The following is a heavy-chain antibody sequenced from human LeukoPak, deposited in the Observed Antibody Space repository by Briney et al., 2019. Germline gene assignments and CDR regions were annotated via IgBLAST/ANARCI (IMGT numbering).Heavy chain of an antibody. CDR3: ARTSNSYYCSSTSCYKWNWFDP. V-gene: IGHV1-18*04. CDR1: GYTFTGYY. CDR2: ISAYNGNT. Sequence: GASVKVSCKASGYTFTGYYMHWVRQAPGQGLEWMGWISAYNGNTNYAQKLQGRVTMTTDTSTSTAYMELRSLRSDDTAVYYCARTSNSYYCSSTSCYKWNWFDPWGQGTLVTVSS. J-gene: IGHJ5*02. D-gene: IGHD2-2*02.